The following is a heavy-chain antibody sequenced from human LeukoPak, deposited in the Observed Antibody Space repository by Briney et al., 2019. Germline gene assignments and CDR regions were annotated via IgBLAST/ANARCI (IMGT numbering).Heavy chain of an antibody. V-gene: IGHV3-21*01. J-gene: IGHJ4*02. D-gene: IGHD3-10*01. Sequence: GGSLRLSCAASGFTFSSYSMNWVRQAPGKGLEWVSSISSSSSYIYYADSVKGRFTISRDNAKNSLYLQMNSLRAEDTAVYYCASNYYGSGSFDYWGLGTLVTVSS. CDR2: ISSSSSYI. CDR1: GFTFSSYS. CDR3: ASNYYGSGSFDY.